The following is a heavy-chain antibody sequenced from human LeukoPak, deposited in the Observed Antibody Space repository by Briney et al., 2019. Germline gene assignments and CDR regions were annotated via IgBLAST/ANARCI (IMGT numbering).Heavy chain of an antibody. CDR1: GGSFSGYY. V-gene: IGHV4-34*01. J-gene: IGHJ4*02. Sequence: SETLSLTCAVYGGSFSGYYWSWTRQPPGKGLEWIGEINHSGSTNYNPSLKSRVTISVDTSKNQFSLKLSSVTAADTAVYYCAIYGSGSYYNDLEITSDYWGQGTLVTVSS. CDR3: AIYGSGSYYNDLEITSDY. CDR2: INHSGST. D-gene: IGHD3-10*01.